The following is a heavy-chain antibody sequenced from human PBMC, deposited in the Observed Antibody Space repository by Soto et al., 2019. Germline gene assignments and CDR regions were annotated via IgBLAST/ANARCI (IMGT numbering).Heavy chain of an antibody. V-gene: IGHV1-18*01. Sequence: ASVKVSCKTSGYTFTRNGISWVRQAPGQGLEWMGWISPKSGSKKYAQKFRGRVIMTTDTSTSTAYMELRSLRCDDTAVYYCVKDRDSNSWPSRDVWGPGTTVTVSS. CDR2: ISPKSGSK. D-gene: IGHD3-22*01. CDR3: VKDRDSNSWPSRDV. CDR1: GYTFTRNG. J-gene: IGHJ6*02.